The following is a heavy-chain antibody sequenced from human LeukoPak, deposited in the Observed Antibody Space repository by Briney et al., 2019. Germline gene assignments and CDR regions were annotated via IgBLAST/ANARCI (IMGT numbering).Heavy chain of an antibody. J-gene: IGHJ5*02. Sequence: GESLKISCKGSGYSFTSYWIGWVRQMPGKGLEWMGIIYPGDSEIRYSPSFQGQVTISADKSISTAYLQWSSLKASDTAMYYCARQYTSSSGWFDPWGQGTLVTVSS. V-gene: IGHV5-51*01. CDR2: IYPGDSEI. CDR1: GYSFTSYW. CDR3: ARQYTSSSGWFDP. D-gene: IGHD6-6*01.